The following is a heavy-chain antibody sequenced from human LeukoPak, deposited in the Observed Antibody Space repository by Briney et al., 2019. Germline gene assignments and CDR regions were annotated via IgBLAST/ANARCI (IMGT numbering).Heavy chain of an antibody. D-gene: IGHD3-9*01. CDR1: GFTFSSYA. V-gene: IGHV3-9*03. CDR3: AKGPDYDILTPIDY. J-gene: IGHJ4*02. Sequence: GGSLRLSCAASGFTFSSYAMSWVRQAPGKGLEWVSGISWNRGRRCYAESVKGRFTISRDNAKTSLYLQMNSLRAEDMALYYCAKGPDYDILTPIDYWGQGTLVTVSS. CDR2: ISWNRGRR.